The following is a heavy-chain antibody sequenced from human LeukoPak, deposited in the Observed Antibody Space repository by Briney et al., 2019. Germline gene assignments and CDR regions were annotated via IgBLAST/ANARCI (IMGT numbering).Heavy chain of an antibody. CDR3: ARLMFIAVGNWYFDL. V-gene: IGHV3-21*01. CDR1: GFTFSTFG. J-gene: IGHJ2*01. Sequence: GGSLRLSCAASGFTFSTFGMIWVRRAPGKGLEWISSISYGYYIYYADAVKARSTISRDNARNSLYLQMNSLRADDTAVYYCARLMFIAVGNWYFDLWGRGTLVTVSS. CDR2: ISYGYYI. D-gene: IGHD6-19*01.